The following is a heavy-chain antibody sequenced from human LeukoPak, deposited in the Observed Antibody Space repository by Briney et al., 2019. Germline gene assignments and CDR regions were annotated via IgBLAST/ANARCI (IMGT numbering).Heavy chain of an antibody. CDR3: ATSRNVGEHAFDI. Sequence: SETLSLTCTVSLDSTTSNFWSWVRQPPGKGLEWIGEIHRSGSPNYNPSLQSRVTISIDRSRNQIALELSSVTAADTAVYYCATSRNVGEHAFDIWGQGTMVTVSS. CDR1: LDSTTSNF. CDR2: IHRSGSP. D-gene: IGHD3-10*02. J-gene: IGHJ3*02. V-gene: IGHV4-4*02.